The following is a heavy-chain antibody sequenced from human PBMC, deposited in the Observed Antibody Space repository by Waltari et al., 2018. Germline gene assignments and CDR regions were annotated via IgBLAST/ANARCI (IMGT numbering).Heavy chain of an antibody. Sequence: QVQLVQSGAEVQKPGASVKVSCKASGYTFTGYYMHWVRQAPGQGLEWRGWINPNSGGTNYAQKFQGRVTMTRDTSISTAYMELSRLRSDDTAVYYCARVEPGYCSGGSCYPGLDYWGQGTLVTVSS. V-gene: IGHV1-2*02. CDR1: GYTFTGYY. CDR2: INPNSGGT. D-gene: IGHD2-15*01. CDR3: ARVEPGYCSGGSCYPGLDY. J-gene: IGHJ4*02.